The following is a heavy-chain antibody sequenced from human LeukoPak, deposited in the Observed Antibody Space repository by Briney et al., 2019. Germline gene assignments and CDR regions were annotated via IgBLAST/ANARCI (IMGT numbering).Heavy chain of an antibody. J-gene: IGHJ1*01. V-gene: IGHV3-23*01. D-gene: IGHD6-19*01. CDR1: GFTFGSYA. CDR3: AKWLVGRYFQH. Sequence: GGSLRLSCAASGFTFGSYAMSWVRQAPGKGLEWVSAISGSGGSTYYADSVKGRFTISRDNSKNTLYLQMNSLRAEDTAVYYCAKWLVGRYFQHWGQGTLVTVSS. CDR2: ISGSGGST.